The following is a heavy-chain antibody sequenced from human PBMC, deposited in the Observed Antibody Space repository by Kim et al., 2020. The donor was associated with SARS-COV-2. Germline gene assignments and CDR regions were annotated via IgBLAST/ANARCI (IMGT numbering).Heavy chain of an antibody. CDR3: ARDSTVRAAFDI. D-gene: IGHD4-17*01. J-gene: IGHJ3*02. Sequence: YYNPALKSRVTIPVDTSKNQFSLKLSSVTAADTAVYYCARDSTVRAAFDIWGQGTMVTVSS. V-gene: IGHV4-30-2*05.